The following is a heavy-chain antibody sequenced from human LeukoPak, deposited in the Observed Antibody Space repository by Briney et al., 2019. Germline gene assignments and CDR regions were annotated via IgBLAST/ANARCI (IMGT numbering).Heavy chain of an antibody. CDR2: ISYDGSNK. CDR3: AKDPSGEGDYEEYFDY. D-gene: IGHD4-17*01. V-gene: IGHV3-30*18. Sequence: PGGSLRLSCAASGFTFSSYGMHWVRQAPGKGLEWVAVISYDGSNKYYADSVKGRFTISRDNSKNMLYLQMNSLRAEDTAVYYCAKDPSGEGDYEEYFDYWGQGTLVTVSS. CDR1: GFTFSSYG. J-gene: IGHJ4*02.